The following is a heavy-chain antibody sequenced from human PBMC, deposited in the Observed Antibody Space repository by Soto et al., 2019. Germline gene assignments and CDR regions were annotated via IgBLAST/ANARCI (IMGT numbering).Heavy chain of an antibody. D-gene: IGHD5-12*01. CDR3: AREGVATISNWFDP. V-gene: IGHV4-59*01. CDR2: IYYSGST. Sequence: PSETLSLTCTVSGGSISSYYWSWIRQPPGKGLEWIGYIYYSGSTNYNPSLKSRVTISVDTSKNQFSLKLSSVTAADTAVYYCAREGVATISNWFDPWGQGTRDTVSS. J-gene: IGHJ5*02. CDR1: GGSISSYY.